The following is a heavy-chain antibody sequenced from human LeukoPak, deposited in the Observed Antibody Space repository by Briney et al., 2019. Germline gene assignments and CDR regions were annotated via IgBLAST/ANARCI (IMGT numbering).Heavy chain of an antibody. V-gene: IGHV3-7*01. Sequence: GGSLRLSCAASGFTFSTSWMSWVRQAPGKGLEWVANIKEDGSEKYYLDSVKGRFTISRDNAKNSLYLQMNSLRAEDTAVFYCARNYWSLGYYDSSGYYAQDRDYFDSWGQGTLVTVSS. CDR2: IKEDGSEK. CDR3: ARNYWSLGYYDSSGYYAQDRDYFDS. D-gene: IGHD3-22*01. CDR1: GFTFSTSW. J-gene: IGHJ4*02.